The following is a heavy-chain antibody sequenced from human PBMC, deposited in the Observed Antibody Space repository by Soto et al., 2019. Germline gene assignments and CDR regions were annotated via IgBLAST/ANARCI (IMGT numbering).Heavy chain of an antibody. CDR1: GGSFPANY. V-gene: IGHV4-34*01. Sequence: PSXTQSLTSAVSGGSFPANYWTWVRQPPGKGLEWIGEINHDGSTNYNPSLKSRVTVSVDTSKNQFSLKLSSMTAADTALYFCVSARWDYWGRGTLVTVSS. CDR3: VSARWDY. J-gene: IGHJ4*02. CDR2: INHDGST.